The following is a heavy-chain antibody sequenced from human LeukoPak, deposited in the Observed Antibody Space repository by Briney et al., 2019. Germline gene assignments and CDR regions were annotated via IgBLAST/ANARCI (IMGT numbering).Heavy chain of an antibody. CDR1: GGSFSGYY. D-gene: IGHD3-10*01. CDR3: ARDRTSGYQTDY. CDR2: INHSGST. V-gene: IGHV4-34*01. Sequence: SETLSLTCAVYGGSFSGYYWSWIRQPPGKGLEWIGEINHSGSTNYNPSLKSRVTISVDTSKNQFSLKLSSVTAADTAVYYCARDRTSGYQTDYWGQGTLVTVSS. J-gene: IGHJ4*02.